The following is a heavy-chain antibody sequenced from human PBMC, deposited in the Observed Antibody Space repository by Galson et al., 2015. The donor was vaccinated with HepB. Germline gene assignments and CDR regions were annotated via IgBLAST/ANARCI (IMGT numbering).Heavy chain of an antibody. V-gene: IGHV3-33*01. J-gene: IGHJ6*02. CDR3: ARDLRKVRGVIKVSNYYGMDV. CDR2: IWYDGSNK. CDR1: GFTFSSYG. D-gene: IGHD3-10*01. Sequence: SLRLSCAASGFTFSSYGMHWVRQAPGKGLEWVAVIWYDGSNKYYADSVKGRFTISRDNSKNTLYLQMNSLRAEDTAVYYCARDLRKVRGVIKVSNYYGMDVWGQGTTVTVSS.